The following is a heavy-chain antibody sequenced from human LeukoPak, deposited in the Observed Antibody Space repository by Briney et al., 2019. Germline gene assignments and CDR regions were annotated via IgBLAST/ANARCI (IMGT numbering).Heavy chain of an antibody. J-gene: IGHJ6*02. CDR1: GFTFSSYA. V-gene: IGHV3-30-3*02. D-gene: IGHD3-3*01. CDR3: AKTYYDFWSGYSDYYYCGMDV. CDR2: ISYDGSNK. Sequence: GGSLRPSCAASGFTFSSYAMHWVRQAPGKGLEWVAVISYDGSNKYYADSVKGRFTISRDNSKNTLYLQMNSLRAEDTAVYYCAKTYYDFWSGYSDYYYCGMDVWGQGTTVTVSS.